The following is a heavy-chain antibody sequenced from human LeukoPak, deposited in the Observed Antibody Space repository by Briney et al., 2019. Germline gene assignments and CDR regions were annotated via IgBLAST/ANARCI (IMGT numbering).Heavy chain of an antibody. Sequence: PGGSLRLSCAASGFTFSSYAMSWVRQAPGKGLEWVSAISGSGGSTYYADSVKGRLTISRDNSKNTLYLQMNSLRAEDTAVYYCAKKISRITMVRGVISLDYWGQGTLVTVSS. J-gene: IGHJ4*02. CDR2: ISGSGGST. D-gene: IGHD3-10*01. CDR3: AKKISRITMVRGVISLDY. CDR1: GFTFSSYA. V-gene: IGHV3-23*01.